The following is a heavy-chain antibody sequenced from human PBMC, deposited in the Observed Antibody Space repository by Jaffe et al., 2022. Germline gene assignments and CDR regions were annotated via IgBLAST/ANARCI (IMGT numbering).Heavy chain of an antibody. D-gene: IGHD1-26*01. CDR1: GFTFGDYA. J-gene: IGHJ3*02. CDR3: TRDRTVSGSYRIFAFDI. Sequence: EVQLVESGGGLVQPGRSLRLSCTASGFTFGDYAMSWVRQAPGKGLEWVGFIRSKAYGGTTEYAASVKGRFTISRDDSKSIAYLQMNSLKTEDTAVYYCTRDRTVSGSYRIFAFDIWGQGTMVTVSS. CDR2: IRSKAYGGTT. V-gene: IGHV3-49*04.